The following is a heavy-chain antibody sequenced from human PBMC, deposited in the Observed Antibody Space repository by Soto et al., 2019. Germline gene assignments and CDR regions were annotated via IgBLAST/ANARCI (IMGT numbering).Heavy chain of an antibody. Sequence: QVQLVQSGAEVKKPGSSVKVSCKASGGTFSSYAISWVRQAPGQGLEWMGGIIPIFGTANYAQKFQGRVTITADESTMTAYMELSRLRSEDTAVYYCARDVSAWGAIDYWGQGTLVTVSS. D-gene: IGHD3-16*01. V-gene: IGHV1-69*12. J-gene: IGHJ4*02. CDR1: GGTFSSYA. CDR2: IIPIFGTA. CDR3: ARDVSAWGAIDY.